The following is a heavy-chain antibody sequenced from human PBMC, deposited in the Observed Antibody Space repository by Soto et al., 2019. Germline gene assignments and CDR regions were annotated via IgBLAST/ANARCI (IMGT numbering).Heavy chain of an antibody. CDR2: TYYRSKWYN. J-gene: IGHJ6*03. CDR1: GDSVSSNSAA. V-gene: IGHV6-1*01. D-gene: IGHD3-3*01. CDR3: ARAASYYDFWSGYPKTTYYYYYMDV. Sequence: SQTLSLTCAISGDSVSSNSAAWNWIRQSPSRGLEWLGMTYYRSKWYNDYAVSVKSRITINPDTSKNQFSLQLNSVTPEDAAVYYCARAASYYDFWSGYPKTTYYYYYMDVWGKGTTVTVSS.